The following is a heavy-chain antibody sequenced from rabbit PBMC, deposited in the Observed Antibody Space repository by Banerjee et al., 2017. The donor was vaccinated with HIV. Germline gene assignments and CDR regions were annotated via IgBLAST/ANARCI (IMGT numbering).Heavy chain of an antibody. CDR2: IDAGSSGST. D-gene: IGHD1-1*01. Sequence: QEQLVESGGGLVTLGGSLKLTCKASGIDFSSSFWISWVRQAPGKGLEWIACIDAGSSGSTWYASWAKGRFTISKTSSTTVTLQMTSLTAADTATYFCARDHAYASYSGYLKLWGQGTLVTVS. CDR1: GIDFSSSFW. J-gene: IGHJ4*01. V-gene: IGHV1S45*01. CDR3: ARDHAYASYSGYLKL.